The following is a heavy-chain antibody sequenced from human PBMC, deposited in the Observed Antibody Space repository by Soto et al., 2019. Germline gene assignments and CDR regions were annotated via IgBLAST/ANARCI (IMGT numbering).Heavy chain of an antibody. CDR1: GFNFNAYG. J-gene: IGHJ4*02. CDR3: ARDRQPDGIWTFDY. CDR2: ISFTGDSR. D-gene: IGHD1-1*01. Sequence: GSLRLSCAASGFNFNAYGMNWVRQAPGKGMEWVSIISFTGDSRYYADSVKDRFTISRDNSQNTLYLQMNSLRVEDTALYYCARDRQPDGIWTFDYWGRGTLVTVSS. V-gene: IGHV3-23*01.